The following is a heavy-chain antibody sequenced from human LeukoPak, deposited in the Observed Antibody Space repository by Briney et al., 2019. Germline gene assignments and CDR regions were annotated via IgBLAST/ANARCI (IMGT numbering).Heavy chain of an antibody. J-gene: IGHJ4*02. Sequence: SVKVSCKASGFTFTSSAMQWVRRARGQRLEWIGWIVVGSGNTNYAQKFQERVTITRDMSTSTAYMELSSLRSEDTAVYYCAAAVGHYDFWSGYWALDYWGQGTLVTVSS. CDR2: IVVGSGNT. D-gene: IGHD3-3*01. V-gene: IGHV1-58*02. CDR3: AAAVGHYDFWSGYWALDY. CDR1: GFTFTSSA.